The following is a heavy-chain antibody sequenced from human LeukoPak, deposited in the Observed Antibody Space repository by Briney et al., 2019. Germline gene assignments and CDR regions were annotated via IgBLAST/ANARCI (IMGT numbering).Heavy chain of an antibody. Sequence: GGSLRLSCAASGFTFSSYAMSWVRQARGKGLEWVSGISGSSDNTYYADSVEDRFTISRENSKNTLYVQVNSMGSEDTAAYYCAKGSYYDSSGSFYFDYWGQGTLVTVCS. CDR3: AKGSYYDSSGSFYFDY. CDR2: ISGSSDNT. CDR1: GFTFSSYA. J-gene: IGHJ4*02. D-gene: IGHD3-22*01. V-gene: IGHV3-23*01.